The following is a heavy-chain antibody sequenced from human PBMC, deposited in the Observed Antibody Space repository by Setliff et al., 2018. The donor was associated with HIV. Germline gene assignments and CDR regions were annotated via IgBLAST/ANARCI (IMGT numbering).Heavy chain of an antibody. CDR3: VREVGYFDF. V-gene: IGHV4-59*01. CDR1: GGSLTGYY. Sequence: SETLSLTCTVSGGSLTGYYWSWIRQPPGKGLEWIGHIYFNGNTNLNPSLESRLTMSVDTSKNQFSLKLNSVTAADTAVYYCVREVGYFDFWGRGTLVTVSS. CDR2: IYFNGNT. D-gene: IGHD1-26*01. J-gene: IGHJ2*01.